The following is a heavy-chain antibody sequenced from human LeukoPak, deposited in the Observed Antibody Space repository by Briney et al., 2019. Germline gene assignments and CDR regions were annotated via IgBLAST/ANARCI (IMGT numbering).Heavy chain of an antibody. Sequence: ASVKVSCKASGYTFTSYYMHWVRRAPGQGLEWMGIINPSGGSTSYAQKFQGRVTMTRDMSTSTVYMELSSLRSEDTAVYYCARETHYCSSTSCPYYYYMDVWGKGTTVTVSS. CDR2: INPSGGST. V-gene: IGHV1-46*01. J-gene: IGHJ6*03. CDR3: ARETHYCSSTSCPYYYYMDV. D-gene: IGHD2-2*01. CDR1: GYTFTSYY.